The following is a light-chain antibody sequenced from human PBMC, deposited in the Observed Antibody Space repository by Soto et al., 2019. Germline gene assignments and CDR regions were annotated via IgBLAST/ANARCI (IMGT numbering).Light chain of an antibody. CDR2: DVN. CDR3: SSYTISNAWV. V-gene: IGLV2-14*01. J-gene: IGLJ3*02. CDR1: SSDVGAYNY. Sequence: QSALTQPASVSGSPGQSITISCTGTSSDVGAYNYVSWCQQHPGKAPKVIIYDVNNRPSGVSNRFSGSKSGNTASLTISGLQAEDEADYYCSSYTISNAWVFGGGTKLTVL.